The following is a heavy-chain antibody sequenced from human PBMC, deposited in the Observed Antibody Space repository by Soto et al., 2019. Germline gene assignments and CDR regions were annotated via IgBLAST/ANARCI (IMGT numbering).Heavy chain of an antibody. V-gene: IGHV3-23*01. D-gene: IGHD3-10*01. CDR1: GFTVSSNY. CDR3: AKTHYYGSGSYPTHYFDY. CDR2: ISGSGGST. Sequence: GGSLRLSCAASGFTVSSNYMSWVRQAPGKGLEWVSAISGSGGSTYYADSVKGRFTISRDNSKNTLYLQMNSLRAEDTAVYYCAKTHYYGSGSYPTHYFDYWGQGTLVTVSS. J-gene: IGHJ4*02.